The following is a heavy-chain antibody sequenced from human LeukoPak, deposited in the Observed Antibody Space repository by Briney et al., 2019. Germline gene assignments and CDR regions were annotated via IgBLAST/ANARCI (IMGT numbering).Heavy chain of an antibody. J-gene: IGHJ4*02. Sequence: PGGSLRLSCAASGFSFMNAWMIWVRQAPGKGLEWVGRIKSNADGGTPDYAAPARGRFTISRDDSKNTLYLQMNSLKTEDTAVYYCTTFYHEYSPYWGRGTLVTVSS. V-gene: IGHV3-15*01. CDR1: GFSFMNAW. CDR2: IKSNADGGTP. CDR3: TTFYHEYSPY. D-gene: IGHD2/OR15-2a*01.